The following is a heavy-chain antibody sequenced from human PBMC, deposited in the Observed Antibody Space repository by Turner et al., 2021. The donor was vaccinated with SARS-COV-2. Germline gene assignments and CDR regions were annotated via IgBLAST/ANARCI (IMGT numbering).Heavy chain of an antibody. Sequence: QVQLVQSGAEVKKPGASVQVCCKASGYTFTSYYMHWVRQAPGQGLEGMGIINPGGDTTSYAQKYQGRVTMTRDTSTSTLYMELNSLRSEDTAVYDCARVGGAFDIWGQGTMVTVSS. J-gene: IGHJ3*02. CDR1: GYTFTSYY. CDR2: INPGGDTT. CDR3: ARVGGAFDI. V-gene: IGHV1-46*01.